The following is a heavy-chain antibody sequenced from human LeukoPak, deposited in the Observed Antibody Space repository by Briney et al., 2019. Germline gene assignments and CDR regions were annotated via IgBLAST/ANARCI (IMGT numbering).Heavy chain of an antibody. V-gene: IGHV4-39*01. J-gene: IGHJ4*02. CDR3: ARSNYYDSSGYPPYYFDY. CDR1: GGSISSSSYY. D-gene: IGHD3-22*01. Sequence: SETLSLTCTVSGGSISSSSYYWGWVRQPPGKGLEWVGSIYYSGSTYYNPSLKSRVTISVDTSKNQFSLKLSSVTAADTAVYYCARSNYYDSSGYPPYYFDYWGQGTLVTVSS. CDR2: IYYSGST.